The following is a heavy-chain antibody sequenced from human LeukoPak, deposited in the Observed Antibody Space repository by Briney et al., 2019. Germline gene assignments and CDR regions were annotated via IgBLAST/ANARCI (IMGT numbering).Heavy chain of an antibody. CDR1: GGSVSDYY. CDR3: ASRKLGNDY. J-gene: IGHJ4*02. CDR2: IYYTGST. V-gene: IGHV4-59*02. D-gene: IGHD7-27*01. Sequence: SETLSLTYTISGGSVSDYYWSWIRQSPGKGLEWIGYIYYTGSTSYNPSLKSRVTISADTSKNEFSLKLNSVTAADTAVYYCASRKLGNDYWGQGTLVTVSS.